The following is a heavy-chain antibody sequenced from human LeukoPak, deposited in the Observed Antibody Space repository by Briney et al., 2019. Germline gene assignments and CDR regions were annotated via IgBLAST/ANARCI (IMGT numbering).Heavy chain of an antibody. D-gene: IGHD5-12*01. CDR2: IYYSGSP. Sequence: SETLSLTCTVSGGSISSSYWSWIRQPPGKGLEWIGYIYYSGSPNYNPSLKSRVTISVDTSKNQFSLKLTSVTAADTAVYYCARVSGYDWESFYDYWGQGTLVTVSS. V-gene: IGHV4-59*01. CDR3: ARVSGYDWESFYDY. J-gene: IGHJ4*02. CDR1: GGSISSSY.